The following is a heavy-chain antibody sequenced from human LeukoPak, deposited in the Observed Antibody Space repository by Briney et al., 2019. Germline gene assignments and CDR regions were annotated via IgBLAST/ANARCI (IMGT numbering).Heavy chain of an antibody. D-gene: IGHD6-6*01. CDR3: ARDWGVSARPGYMDV. J-gene: IGHJ6*03. Sequence: PSETLSLTCTVSGGSISSYYWSWIRQPAGKGLEWIWRIHTSGSTYYNPSLTSRVTISVLTSKNQFSLRLSSVTAADTAVYYCARDWGVSARPGYMDVWGKGTTVTVSS. V-gene: IGHV4-4*07. CDR2: IHTSGST. CDR1: GGSISSYY.